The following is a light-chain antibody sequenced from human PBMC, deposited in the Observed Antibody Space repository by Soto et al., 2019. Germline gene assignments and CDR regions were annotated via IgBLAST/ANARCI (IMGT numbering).Light chain of an antibody. CDR1: RNDVRGYNY. CDR3: CSYAGSYIFV. J-gene: IGLJ1*01. Sequence: QSALTQPRSVSGSPGQSVTISCTGTRNDVRGYNYVSWYQQHPGKAPKLMVYDVTKRPSGVPDRFSGSKSGSTASLTISGLQAEDEADYYCCSYAGSYIFVFGTGTKLTVL. CDR2: DVT. V-gene: IGLV2-11*01.